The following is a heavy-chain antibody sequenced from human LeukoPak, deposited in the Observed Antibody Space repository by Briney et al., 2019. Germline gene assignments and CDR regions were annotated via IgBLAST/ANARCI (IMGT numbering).Heavy chain of an antibody. J-gene: IGHJ4*02. CDR2: INPNSGGT. D-gene: IGHD6-13*01. V-gene: IGHV1-2*02. CDR1: GYTFTGYY. CDR3: ARPRGRAAAGRYDFDY. Sequence: ASVKVSCKASGYTFTGYYMHWVRQAPGQGLEWMGWINPNSGGTNYAQKFQGRVTMTRDTSISTAYMELSRLRSDDTAVYYCARPRGRAAAGRYDFDYWGQGTLVTVSS.